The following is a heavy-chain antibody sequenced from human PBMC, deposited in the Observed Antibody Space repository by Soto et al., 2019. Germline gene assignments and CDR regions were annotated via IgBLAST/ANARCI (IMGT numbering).Heavy chain of an antibody. CDR1: GGTFSSYV. J-gene: IGHJ6*02. CDR3: ARSGIVVGLNPEYDGRDS. Sequence: QVQLVQSGAEVKKPGSSVKVSCKASGGTFSSYVISWVRQAPGQGLEWMGGIIPIFGTTNYAQKFQGRVTITADESTLTAYMELSRLRSEDTAMYYCARSGIVVGLNPEYDGRDSWGPGTTVTVSS. CDR2: IIPIFGTT. D-gene: IGHD3-22*01. V-gene: IGHV1-69*12.